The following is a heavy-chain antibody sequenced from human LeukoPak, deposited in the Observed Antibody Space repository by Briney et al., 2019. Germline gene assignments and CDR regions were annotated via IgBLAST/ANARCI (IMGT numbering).Heavy chain of an antibody. CDR2: VYYSGSA. CDR1: GGSISSGDYY. CDR3: ARVVLYFGESLCYFDY. D-gene: IGHD3-10*01. Sequence: SETLSLTCTVSGGSISSGDYYWSWIRQPPGKGLEWIGYVYYSGSAYYSPSLKSRVTISVDTSKNQFSLKVNSVTAADTAVYYCARVVLYFGESLCYFDYWGQGTLVTVSS. V-gene: IGHV4-30-4*01. J-gene: IGHJ4*02.